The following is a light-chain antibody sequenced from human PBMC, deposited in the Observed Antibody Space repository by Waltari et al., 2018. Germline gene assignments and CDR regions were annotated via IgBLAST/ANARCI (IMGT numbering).Light chain of an antibody. V-gene: IGKV1-33*01. J-gene: IGKJ2*01. CDR3: QQYDNVPRT. Sequence: DIQMTQSPSSLSASVGDRVTITCQASQYITNYLNWYQQKPGKAPKLLIYDASNLETGVPSRFSGSGSGTDFTFTISNLQPEYIATYYCQQYDNVPRTFGQGTKLEI. CDR1: QYITNY. CDR2: DAS.